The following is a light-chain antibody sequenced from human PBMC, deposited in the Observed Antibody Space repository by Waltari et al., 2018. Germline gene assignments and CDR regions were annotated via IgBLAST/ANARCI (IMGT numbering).Light chain of an antibody. Sequence: SSELTQDPAVSVALGQTVRITCQGDSLRSYYASWYQQKPGQAPVLVIYGKNNRPAGSPDRFSGSSSGNTASLTITGAQAEDEADYYCSSRDSSGNLVFGGGTKLTVL. CDR3: SSRDSSGNLV. CDR1: SLRSYY. V-gene: IGLV3-19*01. J-gene: IGLJ2*01. CDR2: GKN.